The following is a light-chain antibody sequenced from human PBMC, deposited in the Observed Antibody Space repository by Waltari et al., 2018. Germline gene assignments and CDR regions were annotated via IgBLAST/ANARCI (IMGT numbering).Light chain of an antibody. CDR3: QQSDSLPLT. Sequence: DIQMTQSPSSLSASVGDRVTITCRASQTINKYLNWYQKKPRRDPKVLISVISYLHTGVPSRFSGSGSGTDFTLTISSLQPEDFATYYCQQSDSLPLTFGGGTKVEIK. CDR2: VIS. V-gene: IGKV1-39*01. CDR1: QTINKY. J-gene: IGKJ4*01.